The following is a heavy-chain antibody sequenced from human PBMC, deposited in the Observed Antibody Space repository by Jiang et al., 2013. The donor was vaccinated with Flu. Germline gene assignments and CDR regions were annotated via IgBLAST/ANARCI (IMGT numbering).Heavy chain of an antibody. CDR2: ITTAGTYK. V-gene: IGHV3-21*01. CDR3: ARDTYYYDNSVPY. J-gene: IGHJ4*02. Sequence: VQLLESGGGLVKPGESLRLSCATSGFSFSSYSMNWVRQAPGKGLEWVSSITTAGTYKYYADSVKGRFTISRDNAKNSLYLQMNSLGAEDTAVYYCARDTYYYDNSVPYWGQGTLVTVSS. D-gene: IGHD3-22*01. CDR1: GFSFSSYS.